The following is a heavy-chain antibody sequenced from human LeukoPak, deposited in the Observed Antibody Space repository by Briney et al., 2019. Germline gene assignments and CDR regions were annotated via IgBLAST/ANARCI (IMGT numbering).Heavy chain of an antibody. D-gene: IGHD1-26*01. Sequence: GGSLRLSCAASGFTFSSYSMNWVRQAPGKGLEWVSSISSSSSYIYYADSVKGRFTISRDNAKNSLYLQMNSLRAEDTAVYYCARDPIGMGAFDIWGQGTMVTVSS. V-gene: IGHV3-21*01. J-gene: IGHJ3*02. CDR3: ARDPIGMGAFDI. CDR1: GFTFSSYS. CDR2: ISSSSSYI.